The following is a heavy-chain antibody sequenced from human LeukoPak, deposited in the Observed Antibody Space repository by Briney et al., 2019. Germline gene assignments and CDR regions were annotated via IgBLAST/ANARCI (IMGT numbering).Heavy chain of an antibody. J-gene: IGHJ4*02. CDR1: GFTFSSYA. V-gene: IGHV3-21*01. D-gene: IGHD2-2*01. CDR3: ARALGYCSSTSCSNFDY. CDR2: ISSSSSYI. Sequence: GGSLRLSCAASGFTFSSYAMSWVRQAPGKGLEWVSAISSSSSYIYYADSVKGRFTISRDNAKNSLYLQMNSLRAEDTAVYYCARALGYCSSTSCSNFDYWGQGTLVTVSS.